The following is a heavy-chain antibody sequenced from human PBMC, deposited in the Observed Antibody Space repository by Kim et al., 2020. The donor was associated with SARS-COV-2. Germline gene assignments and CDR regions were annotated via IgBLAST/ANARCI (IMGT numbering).Heavy chain of an antibody. CDR3: SRHYLGSAWHP. V-gene: IGHV4-39*01. CDR2: IYYSGST. D-gene: IGHD1-1*01. J-gene: IGHJ5*02. Sequence: SETLSPTCTVSGGSISGSSYYWGWIRQPPGKGLEWIGSIYYSGSTYYKPSLKSRVTISVDTSKNQFSLKLTSVTAADTAIYYCSRHYLGSAWHPCGQGTLVTVSS. CDR1: GGSISGSSYY.